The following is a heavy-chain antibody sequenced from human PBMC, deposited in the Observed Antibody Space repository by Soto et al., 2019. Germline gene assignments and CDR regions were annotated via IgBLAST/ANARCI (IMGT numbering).Heavy chain of an antibody. D-gene: IGHD3-9*01. CDR2: IIPIFGTA. CDR1: GGTFSSYA. V-gene: IGHV1-69*01. CDR3: ARIGYYDILTGRPYYYYGMDV. J-gene: IGHJ6*02. Sequence: QVQLVQSGAEVKKPGSSVKVSCKASGGTFSSYAISWVRQAPGQGLEWMGGIIPIFGTANYAQKFQGRVTITADESTSTAYMELSSLRSEDTAVYYCARIGYYDILTGRPYYYYGMDVWGQGTTVTVSS.